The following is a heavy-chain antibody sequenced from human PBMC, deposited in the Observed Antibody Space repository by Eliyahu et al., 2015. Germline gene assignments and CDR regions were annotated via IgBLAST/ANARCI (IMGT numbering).Heavy chain of an antibody. Sequence: QVQLQESGPGLVKPSXTLSLTCTXSGGXISXYXXXWIRQPPGKGLEWIGYIYYSGSTNXNPSLKSRVTISVDTSKNQFSLKLSSVTAADTAVYYCARALGYCSGGSCYEIGWFDPWGQGTLVTVSS. V-gene: IGHV4-59*01. CDR1: GGXISXYX. J-gene: IGHJ5*02. CDR2: IYYSGST. CDR3: ARALGYCSGGSCYEIGWFDP. D-gene: IGHD2-15*01.